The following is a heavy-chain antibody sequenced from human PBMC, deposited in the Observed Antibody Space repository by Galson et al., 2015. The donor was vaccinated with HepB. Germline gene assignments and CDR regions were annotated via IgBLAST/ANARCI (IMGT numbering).Heavy chain of an antibody. V-gene: IGHV1-58*01. CDR1: GFTFVSSA. D-gene: IGHD3-10*01. J-gene: IGHJ3*02. Sequence: SVKVSCKVSGFTFVSSAVQWVRQARGQRLEWIGWIVVGSGNINYAQKFQDRVTFTRDRSTSTAYMELSSLRSEDTAVYYCAADSDDYITMRRAFNIWGQGTMVTVSS. CDR2: IVVGSGNI. CDR3: AADSDDYITMRRAFNI.